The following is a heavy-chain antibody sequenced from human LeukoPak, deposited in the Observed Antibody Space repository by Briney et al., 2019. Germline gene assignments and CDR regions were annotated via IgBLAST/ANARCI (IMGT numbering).Heavy chain of an antibody. J-gene: IGHJ4*02. V-gene: IGHV3-23*01. CDR3: AKAGGSRAIKAFDY. D-gene: IGHD3-16*01. CDR1: GFTFSSYA. CDR2: ISGSGGST. Sequence: GGSLRLSCAASGFTFSSYAMTWVRQAPGKGLEWVSIISGSGGSTYYADSVKGRFTISRDTSKNTVFLQVNSLRVEDTAVYYCAKAGGSRAIKAFDYWGQGTLVTVSS.